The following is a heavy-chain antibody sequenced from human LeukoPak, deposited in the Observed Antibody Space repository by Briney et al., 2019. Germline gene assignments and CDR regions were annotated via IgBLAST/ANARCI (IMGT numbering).Heavy chain of an antibody. V-gene: IGHV1-69*06. CDR2: IIPIFGTA. J-gene: IGHJ4*02. CDR3: ARVLRGPGSYLYYFDY. D-gene: IGHD3-10*01. CDR1: GGTFSSYA. Sequence: SVKVSCKASGGTFSSYAISWVRQAPGQGLEWMGGIIPIFGTANYAQKFQGRVTITADKSTSTAYMELSSLRSEDTAVYYCARVLRGPGSYLYYFDYWGQGTLVTVSS.